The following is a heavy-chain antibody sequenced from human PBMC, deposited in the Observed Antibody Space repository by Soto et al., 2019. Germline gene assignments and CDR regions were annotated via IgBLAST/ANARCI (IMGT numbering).Heavy chain of an antibody. D-gene: IGHD1-1*01. CDR1: GFTFSIYG. Sequence: EVQLVESGGGLVQPGGSLRLSCAASGFTFSIYGMIWVRQAPGKGLDWLSYISSSSDDIYYADSMKGRLTISRDNAKNSLYLQMNSLRDEDTAVYYCARGYYWFAYWGRGTLVTVSS. CDR3: ARGYYWFAY. CDR2: ISSSSDDI. J-gene: IGHJ4*02. V-gene: IGHV3-48*02.